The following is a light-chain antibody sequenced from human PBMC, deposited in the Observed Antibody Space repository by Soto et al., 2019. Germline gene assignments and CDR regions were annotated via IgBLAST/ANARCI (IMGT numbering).Light chain of an antibody. CDR1: QSVDSSF. J-gene: IGKJ1*01. CDR3: HQYGRLPRT. Sequence: EIVLTQSPGTLSLSPGERATLSCRASQSVDSSFLAWYQQKPGQSPRLLLYATSSRGAGIPDRFSASGSGTDFTLTISRLVPEDSALYYCHQYGRLPRTFGQGTQVEVK. CDR2: ATS. V-gene: IGKV3-20*01.